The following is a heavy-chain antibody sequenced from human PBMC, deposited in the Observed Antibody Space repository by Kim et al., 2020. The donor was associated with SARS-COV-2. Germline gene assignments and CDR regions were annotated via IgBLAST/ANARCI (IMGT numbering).Heavy chain of an antibody. D-gene: IGHD6-25*01. J-gene: IGHJ5*02. CDR2: VYYRGTT. CDR3: ARVEVGAATVRWFDP. Sequence: SETLSLTCTVSGDSLTSSSDYWGWIRQPPGKGLEWIGTVYYRGTTYYNPSLMSRLTISVDMSMNQFSLKLSSVTAADTAVYFCARVEVGAATVRWFDPWGQGILVSVSS. V-gene: IGHV4-39*01. CDR1: GDSLTSSSDY.